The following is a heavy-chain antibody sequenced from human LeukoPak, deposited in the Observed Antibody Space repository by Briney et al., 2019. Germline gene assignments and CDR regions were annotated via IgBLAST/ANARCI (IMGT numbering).Heavy chain of an antibody. CDR3: ARGERGSSSRNWFDP. Sequence: ASVKVSCKASGYTFTSYGISWVRQSPGQGLEWLGWISAYNGNTNYAQKLHGRVTMTTDTSTSTAYMELRSLRPDDTAVYYCARGERGSSSRNWFDPWGQGTLVTVSS. CDR2: ISAYNGNT. V-gene: IGHV1-18*01. D-gene: IGHD6-13*01. CDR1: GYTFTSYG. J-gene: IGHJ5*02.